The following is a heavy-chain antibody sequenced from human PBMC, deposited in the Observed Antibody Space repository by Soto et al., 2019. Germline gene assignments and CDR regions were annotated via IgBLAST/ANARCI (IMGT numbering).Heavy chain of an antibody. CDR3: AKGSIEYSASVDN. CDR2: ISARGGSS. CDR1: GFSFSSYA. Sequence: EVQLLESGGGLVQPGGSLRLSCVASGFSFSSYAMVWVRQAPGKGLEWVSVISARGGSSYFADTVKGRFTISRDNSKNLLSLEMNSLRAEDTAIYFCAKGSIEYSASVDNWGQVTLVLVSS. D-gene: IGHD5-12*01. J-gene: IGHJ4*02. V-gene: IGHV3-23*01.